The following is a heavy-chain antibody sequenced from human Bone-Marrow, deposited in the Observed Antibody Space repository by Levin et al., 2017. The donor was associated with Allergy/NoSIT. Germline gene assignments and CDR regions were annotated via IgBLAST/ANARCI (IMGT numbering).Heavy chain of an antibody. V-gene: IGHV4-59*01. J-gene: IGHJ5*02. CDR1: GGSIRSYS. D-gene: IGHD2-15*01. CDR3: ARGPNCNGGSCYSGGWFDP. Sequence: PSETLSLTCSVSGGSIRSYSYSWLRQSPGKGLEWIGNLYYSGTTNYNPSLKSRVTISVDTSKNQFSVKLTSVTAADTAVYYCARGPNCNGGSCYSGGWFDPWGQGALVTVST. CDR2: LYYSGTT.